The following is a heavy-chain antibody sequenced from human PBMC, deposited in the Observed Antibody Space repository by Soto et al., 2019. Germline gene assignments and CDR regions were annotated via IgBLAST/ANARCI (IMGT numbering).Heavy chain of an antibody. CDR3: ARAFGTEGDDY. V-gene: IGHV3-30-3*01. CDR1: GFTFSNSA. J-gene: IGHJ4*02. D-gene: IGHD1-1*01. CDR2: ISTDGSNK. Sequence: SGGSLRLSCAASGFTFSNSAMHWIRQAPGKGLEWVAIISTDGSNKYYADSVKGRFTISRDNSKNTLYLQINSLRAEDTAVYYCARAFGTEGDDYWGQGTLVTVSS.